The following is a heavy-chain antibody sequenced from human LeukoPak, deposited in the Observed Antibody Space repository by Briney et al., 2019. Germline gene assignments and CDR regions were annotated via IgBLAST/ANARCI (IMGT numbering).Heavy chain of an antibody. CDR1: GGSISSGGYY. CDR3: AKGLYSSSWYFDL. Sequence: NPSETLTLTCTVSGGSISSGGYYWSWIRQHPGKGLEWIGYIYYSGSTYYNPSLKSRVTISVDTSKNQFSLKLTSVTAADTAVYYCAKGLYSSSWYFDLWGRGTLVTVSS. V-gene: IGHV4-61*08. J-gene: IGHJ2*01. D-gene: IGHD6-13*01. CDR2: IYYSGST.